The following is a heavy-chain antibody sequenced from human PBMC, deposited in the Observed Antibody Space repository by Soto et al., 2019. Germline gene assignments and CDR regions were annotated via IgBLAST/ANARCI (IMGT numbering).Heavy chain of an antibody. CDR2: VYYSGIT. J-gene: IGHJ5*02. V-gene: IGHV4-59*01. D-gene: IGHD2-15*01. CDR1: GGSIFGSY. CDR3: ARVPAASCWFDP. Sequence: SDTLSLTCTVSGGSIFGSYWTLIRQPPGKGLEWIGNVYYSGITNYNPSLKSRITISVDTSKNQFSLNLSSVTAADTAVYYCARVPAASCWFDPWGQGTLVTVSS.